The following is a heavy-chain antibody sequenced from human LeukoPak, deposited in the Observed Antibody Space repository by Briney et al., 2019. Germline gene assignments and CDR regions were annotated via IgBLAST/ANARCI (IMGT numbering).Heavy chain of an antibody. D-gene: IGHD2-21*02. V-gene: IGHV1-8*03. CDR2: MNPNSGNT. CDR1: GYTFTSYD. Sequence: ASVKVSCKASGYTFTSYDINWVRQATGQGLEWMGWMNPNSGNTGYAQKFQGRVTITRNTSISTAYMELSSLRSEDTAVYYCARVPQTPQGDDFDYWGQGTLVTVSS. CDR3: ARVPQTPQGDDFDY. J-gene: IGHJ4*02.